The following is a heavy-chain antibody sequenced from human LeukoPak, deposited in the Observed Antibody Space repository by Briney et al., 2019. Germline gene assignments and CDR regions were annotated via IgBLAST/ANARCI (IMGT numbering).Heavy chain of an antibody. D-gene: IGHD5/OR15-5a*01. CDR1: AFTFSSCS. J-gene: IGHJ4*02. Sequence: PGGSLRLSCAASAFTFSSCSMTWVRQAPGKGLEWVSAINGGGTNTYYADSVKGRFTISSANSKNTMYLQMNILRSEDTAVYYCAKERGYSVVPVDYRGQGTLVTVSS. CDR2: INGGGTNT. V-gene: IGHV3-23*01. CDR3: AKERGYSVVPVDY.